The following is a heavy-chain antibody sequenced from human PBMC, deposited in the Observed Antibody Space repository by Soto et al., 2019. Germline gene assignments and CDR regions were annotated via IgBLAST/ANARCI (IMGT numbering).Heavy chain of an antibody. CDR1: GGSISSSSFY. Sequence: SETLSLTCTVSGGSISSSSFYWGWIRQPPGKGLERIGNIYYSGSTYYNPSLKSRVTISVDTSKNQFSLKLSSVTAADTAVYYCARIEYSASSAYYYYGMDVWGQGTTVTVSS. D-gene: IGHD6-6*01. CDR3: ARIEYSASSAYYYYGMDV. J-gene: IGHJ6*02. CDR2: IYYSGST. V-gene: IGHV4-39*01.